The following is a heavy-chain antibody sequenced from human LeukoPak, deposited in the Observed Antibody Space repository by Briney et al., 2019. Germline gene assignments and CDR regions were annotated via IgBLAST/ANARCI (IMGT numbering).Heavy chain of an antibody. CDR2: INSDGSST. J-gene: IGHJ6*02. CDR1: GFTFSSYW. Sequence: GALRLSCAASGFTFSSYWMHWVRQAPGKGLVWVSRINSDGSSTSYADSVKGRFTISRDNAKNTLYLQMNSLRAEDTAVYYCARSYYDNSMYNYGMDVWGQGTTVTVSS. V-gene: IGHV3-74*01. CDR3: ARSYYDNSMYNYGMDV. D-gene: IGHD3-22*01.